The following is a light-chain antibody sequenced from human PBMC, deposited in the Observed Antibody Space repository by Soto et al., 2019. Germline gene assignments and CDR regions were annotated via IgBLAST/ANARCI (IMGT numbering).Light chain of an antibody. CDR2: KAS. V-gene: IGKV1-5*03. CDR1: QSISSW. J-gene: IGKJ1*01. Sequence: EIQMTQSPSTLSASVGDRVTITCRASQSISSWLAWYQQKPGKAPRLLIYKASSLDSGVPSRFSGSGSGTELTITSISLEHYAFATYQRQKYRTQPWTFGQGTKVEIK. CDR3: QKYRTQPWT.